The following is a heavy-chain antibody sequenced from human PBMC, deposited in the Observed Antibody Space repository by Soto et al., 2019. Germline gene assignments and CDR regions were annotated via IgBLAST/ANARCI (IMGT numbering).Heavy chain of an antibody. J-gene: IGHJ4*02. CDR1: GYTFTHYY. V-gene: IGHV1-46*01. D-gene: IGHD5-18*01. CDR2: INTNGGST. Sequence: QVQLVQSGAEVKKPGASVKVSCKASGYTFTHYYIHWVRQAPGQGLEWMGIINTNGGSTTYAQKFRAGFTMTRDTSTSTVYMALSSLRSEDSAVYYCATSVNSAMAFDYWGQGTLVTVSS. CDR3: ATSVNSAMAFDY.